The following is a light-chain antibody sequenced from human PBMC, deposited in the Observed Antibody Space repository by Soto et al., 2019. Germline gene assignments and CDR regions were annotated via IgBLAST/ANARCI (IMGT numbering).Light chain of an antibody. CDR2: EDI. CDR1: SSDIGTYNH. Sequence: QSVLTQPASVSGSPGQSIAISCAGTSSDIGTYNHVSWYQQHPGKAPQLIIYEDINRPSGLSSRFSGSKSGNTASLTISGLQAEDEADYFCCSYTTSSTLVCGTGTQLTVL. V-gene: IGLV2-14*01. CDR3: CSYTTSSTLV. J-gene: IGLJ1*01.